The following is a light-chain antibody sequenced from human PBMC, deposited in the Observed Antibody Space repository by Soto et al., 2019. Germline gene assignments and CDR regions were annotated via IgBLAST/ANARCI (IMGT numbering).Light chain of an antibody. CDR2: DAS. CDR3: QQYDHLPWT. Sequence: DIQMTQSPSSLSASVGDRVTITCQASQDIRKYLNWYQQKPGKAPKLLIYDASNLETGVPSRFSGSGSGTDFSLTISSLQPEDIATYYCQQYDHLPWTFGQGTKVEIK. V-gene: IGKV1-33*01. CDR1: QDIRKY. J-gene: IGKJ1*01.